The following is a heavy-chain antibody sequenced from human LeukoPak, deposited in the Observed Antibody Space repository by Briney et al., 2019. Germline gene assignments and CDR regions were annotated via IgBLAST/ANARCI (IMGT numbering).Heavy chain of an antibody. Sequence: SETLSLTCTVSGGSISSYYWSWIRQPAGKGLEWIGRIYTSGSTNYNPSLKSRVTMSVDTSKNQFSLKLSSVTAADTAVYYCAVGLLWFGKLDYWGQGTLVTVSS. CDR2: IYTSGST. D-gene: IGHD3-10*01. J-gene: IGHJ4*02. CDR1: GGSISSYY. CDR3: AVGLLWFGKLDY. V-gene: IGHV4-4*07.